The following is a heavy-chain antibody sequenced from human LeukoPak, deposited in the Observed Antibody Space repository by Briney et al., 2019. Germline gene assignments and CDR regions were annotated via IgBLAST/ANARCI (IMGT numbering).Heavy chain of an antibody. CDR1: EFTFSLYS. J-gene: IGHJ3*02. Sequence: PGGSLRLSCAASEFTFSLYSMNWVRQAPGKGLEWISYISSSSSPIYYADSVKGRFTISRDNAKNSLFLQMNSLRAEDTAVYYCAKDRRGGYYYGSGSYYDAFDIWGQGTMVTVSS. D-gene: IGHD3-10*01. CDR3: AKDRRGGYYYGSGSYYDAFDI. V-gene: IGHV3-48*04. CDR2: ISSSSSPI.